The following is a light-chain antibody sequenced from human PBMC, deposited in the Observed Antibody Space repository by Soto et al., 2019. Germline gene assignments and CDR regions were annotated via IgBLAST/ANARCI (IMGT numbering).Light chain of an antibody. CDR3: QHYNSYSEA. CDR1: QTISSW. V-gene: IGKV1-5*03. CDR2: KAS. Sequence: DIQMTQSPSTLSGAVGDRVTITCRARQTISSWLAWYQQKPGKAPKPLIYKASTLKSGVPSRFSCSGSGTEFTLTISSLQPDDFATYYCQHYNSYSEAFGQGTKVEL. J-gene: IGKJ1*01.